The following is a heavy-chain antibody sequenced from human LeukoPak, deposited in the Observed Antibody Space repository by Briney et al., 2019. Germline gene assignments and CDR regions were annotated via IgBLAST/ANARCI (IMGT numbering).Heavy chain of an antibody. CDR1: GGTFTSYA. Sequence: SVKASCKASGGTFTSYAISWVRQAPGQGLEWMGGIIPIFGTANYAQKFQGRVTITTDKSTSTVYMELSSLRSEDTAVYYCARDDSRNWFDPWGQGTLVTVSS. V-gene: IGHV1-69*05. D-gene: IGHD2-15*01. J-gene: IGHJ5*02. CDR2: IIPIFGTA. CDR3: ARDDSRNWFDP.